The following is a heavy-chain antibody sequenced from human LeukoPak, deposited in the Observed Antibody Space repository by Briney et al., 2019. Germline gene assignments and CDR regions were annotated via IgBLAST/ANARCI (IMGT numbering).Heavy chain of an antibody. J-gene: IGHJ4*02. D-gene: IGHD3-3*01. V-gene: IGHV3-23*01. Sequence: GGPLRLSCAASGFTFNNYGMSWVRQAPGKGLEWVSDMSGSGGYTHYAHSVKGRFTISRDNSKKILYLQMDSLRADDTAVYYCAKSTIFGVVIGVRFDYWGQGTLVTV. CDR2: MSGSGGYT. CDR3: AKSTIFGVVIGVRFDY. CDR1: GFTFNNYG.